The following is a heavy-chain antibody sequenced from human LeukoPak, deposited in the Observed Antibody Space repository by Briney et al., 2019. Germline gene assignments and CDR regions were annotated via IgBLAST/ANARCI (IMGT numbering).Heavy chain of an antibody. V-gene: IGHV3-11*06. CDR2: ISSSRSYT. J-gene: IGHJ4*02. CDR3: ARERTTVVSPFVY. D-gene: IGHD4-23*01. Sequence: GGSLRLSCAASGFIFSDYYMTWIRQAPGKGLEWVSDISSSRSYTNYADSVKGRFTISRDNSKNTLYLQMNSLRAEDTAVYYCARERTTVVSPFVYWGQGTLVTVSS. CDR1: GFIFSDYY.